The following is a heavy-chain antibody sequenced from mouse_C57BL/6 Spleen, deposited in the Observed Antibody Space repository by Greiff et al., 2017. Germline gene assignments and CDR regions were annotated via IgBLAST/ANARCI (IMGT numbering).Heavy chain of an antibody. CDR3: ARNGYYGSSLYAMDY. V-gene: IGHV2-2*01. CDR2: IWSGGST. D-gene: IGHD1-1*01. Sequence: VQLVESGPGLVQPSQTLSITCTVSGFSLTSYGVHWVRQSPGKGLEWLGVIWSGGSTDYNADIISRLSISKDNSKSQVCFKMNSLQADDTAIYYCARNGYYGSSLYAMDYWGQGTSVTVSS. CDR1: GFSLTSYG. J-gene: IGHJ4*01.